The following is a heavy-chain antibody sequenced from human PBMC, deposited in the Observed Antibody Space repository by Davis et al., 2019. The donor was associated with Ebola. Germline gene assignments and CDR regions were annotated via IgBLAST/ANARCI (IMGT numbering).Heavy chain of an antibody. V-gene: IGHV4-59*01. CDR3: ARGGAYSSGWYGGAFDI. Sequence: MPSETLSLTCTVSGGSISSYYWSWIRQPPGKGLEWIGYIYYSGSTNYNPSLKSRVTISVDTSKNQFSLKLSSVTAADTAVYYCARGGAYSSGWYGGAFDIWGQGTMVTVSS. CDR1: GGSISSYY. D-gene: IGHD6-19*01. J-gene: IGHJ3*02. CDR2: IYYSGST.